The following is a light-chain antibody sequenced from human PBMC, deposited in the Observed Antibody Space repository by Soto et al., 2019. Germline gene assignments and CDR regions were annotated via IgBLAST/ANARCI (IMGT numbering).Light chain of an antibody. Sequence: EIVMTQSPVTLSVSPGETATLSCRASQSVSSNLAWYQQKPGQGPRLLIYGASTRATGIPARFSGSGSGTEFTLTIGSLQSEDFAVYYCQHYNNWPLFGGGTKVEIK. J-gene: IGKJ4*01. CDR3: QHYNNWPL. CDR2: GAS. V-gene: IGKV3-15*01. CDR1: QSVSSN.